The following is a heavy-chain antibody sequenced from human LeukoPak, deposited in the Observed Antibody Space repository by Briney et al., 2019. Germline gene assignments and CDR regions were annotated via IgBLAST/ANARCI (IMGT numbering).Heavy chain of an antibody. CDR3: AKGSSGSRPYYFDY. CDR1: GFTFSSYA. D-gene: IGHD3-22*01. CDR2: ITDSGGST. Sequence: GGSLRLSCAASGFTFSSYAMSWVRQAPGEGLEWVSAITDSGGSTYYSDSVKGRFTISRDNSKNTLYLQMNTLRAEDTAIYYCAKGSSGSRPYYFDYWGQETLVTVSS. V-gene: IGHV3-23*01. J-gene: IGHJ4*02.